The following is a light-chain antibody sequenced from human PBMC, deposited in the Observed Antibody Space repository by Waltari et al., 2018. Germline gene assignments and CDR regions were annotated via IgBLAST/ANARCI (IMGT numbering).Light chain of an antibody. V-gene: IGLV4-69*01. CDR2: GNSDGSH. CDR3: QTGGHGTWV. J-gene: IGLJ3*02. CDR1: RWHSSNV. Sequence: HLVVTQSPSASASLRAPVKHPCTLSRWHSSNVIAWHQQQPEKGPRYLMKGNSDGSHCRGDEIPDRFSGSSSGAERYLTISSLQAEDEADYYCQTGGHGTWVFGGGTKLTVL.